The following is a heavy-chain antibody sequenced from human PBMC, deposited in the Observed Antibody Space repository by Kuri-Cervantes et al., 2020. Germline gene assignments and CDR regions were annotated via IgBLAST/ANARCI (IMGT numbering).Heavy chain of an antibody. V-gene: IGHV3-30-3*01. CDR3: ARRGILAYCGGDCSNDAFDI. CDR2: ISYDGSNK. D-gene: IGHD2-21*02. Sequence: GGSLRLSCAASGFTFSSYAMHWVRQAPGKGLEWVAVISYDGSNKYYADSVKGRFTISRDNSKNTLYLQMNSLRAEDTAVYYCARRGILAYCGGDCSNDAFDIWGQGTMVTVSS. J-gene: IGHJ3*02. CDR1: GFTFSSYA.